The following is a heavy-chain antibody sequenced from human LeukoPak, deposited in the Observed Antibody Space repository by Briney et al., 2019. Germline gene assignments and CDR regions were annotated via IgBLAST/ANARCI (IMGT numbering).Heavy chain of an antibody. CDR2: ISGSGGST. V-gene: IGHV3-23*01. Sequence: GGSLRLSCAASGFTFSSYAMSWVRQAPGKGLEWVSAISGSGGSTYYADSVKGRFTISRDNSKNTLYLQMNSLRAEDTAVYYCAKDSSSAIAYDSSGYYYGGIDYWGQGTLVTVSS. J-gene: IGHJ4*02. CDR3: AKDSSSAIAYDSSGYYYGGIDY. CDR1: GFTFSSYA. D-gene: IGHD3-22*01.